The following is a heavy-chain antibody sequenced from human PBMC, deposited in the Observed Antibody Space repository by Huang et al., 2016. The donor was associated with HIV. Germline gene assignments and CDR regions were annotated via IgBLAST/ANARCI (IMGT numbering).Heavy chain of an antibody. CDR1: ADTFSSYA. CDR2: SIPPLGTT. Sequence: QVQLVQSGAEVKKPGSSVKVSCKASADTFSSYAITWVRQAPGQWLEWMGGSIPPLGTTDYARKFQDRVTITAEESTNTAYMELSSLRSEDTAVYFCARVSRATAAGFAFDIWGQGTMVTVSS. CDR3: ARVSRATAAGFAFDI. V-gene: IGHV1-69*13. D-gene: IGHD2-15*01. J-gene: IGHJ3*02.